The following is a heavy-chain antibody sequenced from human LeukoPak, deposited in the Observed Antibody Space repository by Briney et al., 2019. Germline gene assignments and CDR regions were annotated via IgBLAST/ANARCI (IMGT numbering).Heavy chain of an antibody. D-gene: IGHD3-22*01. CDR2: IGAGNGHT. CDR3: ATESSSGYYFDY. Sequence: ASVKVSCKASGYTFTNYAMHWVRQAPGQRLEWMGWIGAGNGHTKYSQNFQGRVTMTEDTSTDTAYMELSSLRSEDTAVYYCATESSSGYYFDYWGQGTLVTVSS. V-gene: IGHV1-3*01. J-gene: IGHJ4*02. CDR1: GYTFTNYA.